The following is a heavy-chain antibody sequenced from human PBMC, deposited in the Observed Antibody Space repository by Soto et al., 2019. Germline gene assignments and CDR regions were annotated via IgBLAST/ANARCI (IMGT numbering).Heavy chain of an antibody. J-gene: IGHJ2*01. CDR3: ASSPPPTVTMYSRFFDL. CDR2: INPSGGST. V-gene: IGHV1-46*01. Sequence: ASVKVSCKASGYTFTSYYMHWVRQAPGQGLEWMGIINPSGGSTSYAQKFQGRVTMTRDTSTNTAYMELRSLRSDDTAVYYCASSPPPTVTMYSRFFDLWGRGTLVTVSS. CDR1: GYTFTSYY. D-gene: IGHD4-17*01.